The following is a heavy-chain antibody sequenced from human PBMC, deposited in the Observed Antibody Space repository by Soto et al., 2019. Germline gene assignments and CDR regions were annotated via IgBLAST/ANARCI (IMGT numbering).Heavy chain of an antibody. CDR3: ARRATYYDILTGYLPYGMDV. J-gene: IGHJ6*02. D-gene: IGHD3-9*01. CDR1: GGSISSSNW. V-gene: IGHV4-4*02. CDR2: IYHSGST. Sequence: ASETLSLTCAVSGGSISSSNWWSWVRQPPGKGLEWIGEIYHSGSTNYNPSLKSRVTISVDKSKNQFSLKLSSVTAADTAVYYCARRATYYDILTGYLPYGMDVWGQGTTVTVSS.